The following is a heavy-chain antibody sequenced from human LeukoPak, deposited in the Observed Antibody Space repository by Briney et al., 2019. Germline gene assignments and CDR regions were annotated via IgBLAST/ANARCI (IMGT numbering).Heavy chain of an antibody. Sequence: SETLSLTCTVSGGSISSYYWSWIRQPPGKGLEWIGYIYYSGSTNYNPSLKSRVTISVDTSKNQFSLKLSSVTAADTAVYYCARREAKGDAFDIWGQGTMVTVSS. CDR3: ARREAKGDAFDI. CDR2: IYYSGST. J-gene: IGHJ3*02. V-gene: IGHV4-59*08. CDR1: GGSISSYY.